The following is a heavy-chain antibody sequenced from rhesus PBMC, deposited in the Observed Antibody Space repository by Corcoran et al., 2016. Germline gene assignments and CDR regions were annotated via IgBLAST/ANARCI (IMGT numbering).Heavy chain of an antibody. Sequence: QVQLVQSGAEVKKPVSSVNVSCKASGYTFTDYYMHWVRQAPQQGLEWMGWINHYNGNKKYEQKIQGRVTMTRDTSTSTAYMELSSLRSEDTAVYYCARDSPYRDKYFDLWGPGTPITISS. CDR2: INHYNGNK. D-gene: IGHD4-23*01. CDR3: ARDSPYRDKYFDL. J-gene: IGHJ2*01. CDR1: GYTFTDYY. V-gene: IGHV1S2*01.